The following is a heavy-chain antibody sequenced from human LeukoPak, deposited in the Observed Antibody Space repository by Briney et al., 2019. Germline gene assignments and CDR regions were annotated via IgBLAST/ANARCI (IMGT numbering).Heavy chain of an antibody. V-gene: IGHV4-59*01. Sequence: SETLSLTCTVSGGSISSYYWRWIRQPPGKGLEWIGYIYYSGSTNYNPSLKSRVTISVDTSKNQFSLKLSSVTAADTAVYYCARVPGSSWYYYGMDVWGQGTTVTVSS. CDR2: IYYSGST. D-gene: IGHD6-13*01. CDR3: ARVPGSSWYYYGMDV. CDR1: GGSISSYY. J-gene: IGHJ6*02.